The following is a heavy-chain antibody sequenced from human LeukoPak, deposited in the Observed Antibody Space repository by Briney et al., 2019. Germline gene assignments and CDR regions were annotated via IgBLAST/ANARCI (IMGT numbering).Heavy chain of an antibody. CDR1: GYAFTSYY. CDR2: INPSGGST. J-gene: IGHJ4*02. D-gene: IGHD6-13*01. V-gene: IGHV1-46*01. CDR3: ARVSSITYFDY. Sequence: ASVKVSCKASGYAFTSYYMHWVRQAPGQGLEWMGIINPSGGSTSYAQKFQGRVTMTRDTSTSTVYMELSSLRSEDTAVYYCARVSSITYFDYWGQGTLVTVSS.